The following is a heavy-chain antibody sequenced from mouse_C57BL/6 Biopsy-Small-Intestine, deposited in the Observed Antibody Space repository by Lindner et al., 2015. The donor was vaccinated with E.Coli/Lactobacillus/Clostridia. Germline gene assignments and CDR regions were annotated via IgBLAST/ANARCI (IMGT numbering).Heavy chain of an antibody. V-gene: IGHV1-7*01. CDR2: INPSSYYT. J-gene: IGHJ2*01. CDR3: ARDWDYFDY. Sequence: VQLQESGAELAKPGASVKMSCKASGYTFTSYWIHWVKQRPGQGLEWIGYINPSSYYTEYNQKFKDKATLTADKSSNTAYMQLSSLTSEDSAVYYCARDWDYFDYWGQGTTLTVSS. CDR1: GYTFTSYW. D-gene: IGHD4-1*01.